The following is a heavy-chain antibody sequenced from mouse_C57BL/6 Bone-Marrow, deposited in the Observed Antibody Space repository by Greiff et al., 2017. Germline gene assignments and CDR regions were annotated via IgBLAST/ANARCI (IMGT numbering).Heavy chain of an antibody. Sequence: EVQLQQSGPELVKPGASVKISCKASGYTFTDYYMNWVKQSHGKSLEWIGDINPNNGGTSYNQKFKGKATLTVDKSSSTAYMELRSLTSEDSAVYYCARFGSGYVDWYFDVWGTGTTVTVSS. D-gene: IGHD1-1*01. J-gene: IGHJ1*03. CDR2: INPNNGGT. V-gene: IGHV1-26*01. CDR3: ARFGSGYVDWYFDV. CDR1: GYTFTDYY.